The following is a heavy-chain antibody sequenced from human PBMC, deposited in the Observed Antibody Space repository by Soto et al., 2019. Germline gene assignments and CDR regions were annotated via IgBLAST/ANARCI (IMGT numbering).Heavy chain of an antibody. V-gene: IGHV1-18*04. D-gene: IGHD2-2*01. CDR1: GYDFSSYG. CDR2: ISATNGNR. J-gene: IGHJ4*02. Sequence: QVQLVQSGAEVKKPGASVKVSCKASGYDFSSYGISWVRQAPGQGLEWMGWISATNGNRDYAQQFQGRVTMTSDTSRTTAYMVLRSRSSDDPAVSYCVREPQRNDYWGQGTLVNVSS. CDR3: VREPQRNDY.